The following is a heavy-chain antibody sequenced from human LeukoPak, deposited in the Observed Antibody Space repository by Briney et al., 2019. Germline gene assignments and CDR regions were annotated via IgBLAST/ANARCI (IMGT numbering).Heavy chain of an antibody. CDR2: MNPNSGNT. Sequence: GASVKVSCKASGYTFTSYDINWVRQATGQGLEWMGWMNPNSGNTGYAQKFQGRVTMTRNTSISTAYMELSSLRSEDTAVYYCARAVGYSSSWHKYNWFDPWGQGTLVTVSS. J-gene: IGHJ5*02. CDR3: ARAVGYSSSWHKYNWFDP. CDR1: GYTFTSYD. D-gene: IGHD6-13*01. V-gene: IGHV1-8*01.